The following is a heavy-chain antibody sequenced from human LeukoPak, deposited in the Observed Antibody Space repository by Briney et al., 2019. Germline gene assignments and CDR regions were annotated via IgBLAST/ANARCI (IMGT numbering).Heavy chain of an antibody. CDR1: GYTFTSYG. V-gene: IGHV1-18*01. J-gene: IGHJ4*02. D-gene: IGHD5-18*01. Sequence: ASMKVSCQASGYTFTSYGISWVRPAPGQGLEWMGWISAYNGNTNYAQKLQGRVTMTTDTSTSTAYMELRSLRSDDTAVYYCARDDRIQLWFLDYWGQGTLVTVSS. CDR3: ARDDRIQLWFLDY. CDR2: ISAYNGNT.